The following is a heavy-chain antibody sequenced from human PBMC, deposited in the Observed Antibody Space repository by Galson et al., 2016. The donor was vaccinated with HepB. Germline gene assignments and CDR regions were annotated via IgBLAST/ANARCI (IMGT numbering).Heavy chain of an antibody. CDR3: VRDGSGGWHFDN. J-gene: IGHJ4*02. V-gene: IGHV3-7*01. Sequence: SLRLSCAAAGFSLSSYWMSWVRQAPGKGLEWVANVKYDVSEKYYVDSVKGRFTISRDNAKNSMSLQMNSLSAEDTAVYYCVRDGSGGWHFDNWGQGTLITVSS. CDR1: GFSLSSYW. D-gene: IGHD6-19*01. CDR2: VKYDVSEK.